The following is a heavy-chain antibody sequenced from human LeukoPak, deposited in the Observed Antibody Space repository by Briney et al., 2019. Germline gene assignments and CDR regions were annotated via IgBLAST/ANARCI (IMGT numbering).Heavy chain of an antibody. CDR3: ASRVRAYCGGDCYLYGMDV. V-gene: IGHV3-11*01. D-gene: IGHD2-21*02. Sequence: GGSLRLSCAASGFTFSDYYMSWIRQAPGKGLEWVSYISGSGSTIYYADSVKGRFTISRDNAKNSLYLQMNSLRADDTAVYYCASRVRAYCGGDCYLYGMDVWGQGTTVTVSS. CDR1: GFTFSDYY. CDR2: ISGSGSTI. J-gene: IGHJ6*02.